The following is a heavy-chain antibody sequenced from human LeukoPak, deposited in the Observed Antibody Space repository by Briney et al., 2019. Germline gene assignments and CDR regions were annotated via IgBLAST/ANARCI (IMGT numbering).Heavy chain of an antibody. CDR1: GFTFSSYS. D-gene: IGHD2-2*01. CDR2: ISYDGSNK. V-gene: IGHV3-30*18. CDR3: AKDYCSSTSCYADY. Sequence: PGRSLRLSCAASGFTFSSYSMHWVRQAPGKGLEWVAVISYDGSNKYYADSVKGRFTISRDNSKNTLYLQMNSLRAEDTAVYYCAKDYCSSTSCYADYWGPGTLVTVSS. J-gene: IGHJ4*02.